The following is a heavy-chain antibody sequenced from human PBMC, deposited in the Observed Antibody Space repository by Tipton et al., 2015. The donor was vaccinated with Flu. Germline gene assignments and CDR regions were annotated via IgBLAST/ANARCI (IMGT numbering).Heavy chain of an antibody. J-gene: IGHJ6*02. D-gene: IGHD3-10*01. CDR3: AKDLWFGERISYYNHYGLDV. Sequence: AASGFNFRTHVMSWVRQAPGKGPEWVAVISGDGDNPHYADSVKGRFTISRDNSKNTLFLQMNSLRLEDTATYPRAKDLWFGERISYYNHYGLDVWGQGTTVIVSS. CDR1: GFNFRTHV. V-gene: IGHV3-23*01. CDR2: ISGDGDNP.